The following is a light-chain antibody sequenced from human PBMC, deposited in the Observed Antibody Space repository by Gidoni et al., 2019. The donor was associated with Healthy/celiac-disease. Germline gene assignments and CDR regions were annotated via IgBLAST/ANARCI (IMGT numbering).Light chain of an antibody. J-gene: IGKJ1*01. V-gene: IGKV3-11*01. Sequence: EIVLTQSPATLSLSPGERATLSCRASQSVSSYLAWYQQKPGQTPRLLIYYASNRATGIPARFSGSGSGTDFPLTISSLEPEDFAVYYCQQRSNWPLWTFGQGTKVEIK. CDR3: QQRSNWPLWT. CDR2: YAS. CDR1: QSVSSY.